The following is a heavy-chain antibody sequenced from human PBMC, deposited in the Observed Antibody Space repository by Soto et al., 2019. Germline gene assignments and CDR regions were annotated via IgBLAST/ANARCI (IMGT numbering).Heavy chain of an antibody. D-gene: IGHD3-10*01. J-gene: IGHJ6*02. CDR2: VSAGGDMT. V-gene: IGHV3-23*01. CDR3: ARGHRGGSGSPASYYYSGLDV. CDR1: GFTFSSYV. Sequence: DVQLLESGGHLVQPGGSLRLSCAASGFTFSSYVMSWVRQAPGKGLEWVSSVSAGGDMTYYSDSVKGRFTISRDNSNNALFLQMNSLRIEDTALYYCARGHRGGSGSPASYYYSGLDVWGQGATVTVS.